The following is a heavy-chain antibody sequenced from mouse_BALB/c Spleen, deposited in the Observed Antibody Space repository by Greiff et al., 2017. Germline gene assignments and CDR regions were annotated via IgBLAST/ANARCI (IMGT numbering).Heavy chain of an antibody. CDR1: GFTFSSFG. Sequence: EVKVEESGGGLVQPGGSRKLSCAASGFTFSSFGMHWVRQAPEKGLEWVAYISSGSSTIYYADTVKGRFTISRDNPKNTLFLQMTSLRSEDTAMYYCGRWDYWGQGTTLTVS. CDR2: ISSGSSTI. CDR3: GRWDY. V-gene: IGHV5-17*02. D-gene: IGHD1-1*02. J-gene: IGHJ2*01.